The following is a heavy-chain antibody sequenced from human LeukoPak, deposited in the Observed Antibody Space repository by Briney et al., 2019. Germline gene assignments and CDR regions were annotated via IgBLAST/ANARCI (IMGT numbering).Heavy chain of an antibody. J-gene: IGHJ4*02. CDR3: ARVSFCPRCHFDY. CDR2: IIGSGGST. D-gene: IGHD2/OR15-2a*01. V-gene: IGHV3-23*01. CDR1: GFTFSSYA. Sequence: PGGSLRLSCGASGFTFSSYAMSWVRQAPGKGLEWVSAIIGSGGSTYYADSVKGRFTISRDNSKNTLYLQMNSLRAEDTAVYYCARVSFCPRCHFDYWGQGTLVTVSS.